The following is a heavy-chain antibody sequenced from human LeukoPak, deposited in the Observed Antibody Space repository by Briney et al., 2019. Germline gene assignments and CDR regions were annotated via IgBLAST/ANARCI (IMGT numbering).Heavy chain of an antibody. CDR1: RFTLRSNY. Sequence: PGGSLRLSCSASRFTLRSNYMSWVRPAPGEGLEWVSVIYSGGSTYYADSVKGRFTISRDNSKNSLYLQMDSLRDEDMAVYYCAREGHSSGHCGALDIWGQGTMVTVSS. CDR3: AREGHSSGHCGALDI. V-gene: IGHV3-53*05. CDR2: IYSGGST. D-gene: IGHD3-22*01. J-gene: IGHJ3*02.